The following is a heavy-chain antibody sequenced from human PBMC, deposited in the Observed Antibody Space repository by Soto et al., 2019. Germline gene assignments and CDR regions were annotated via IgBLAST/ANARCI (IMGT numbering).Heavy chain of an antibody. CDR3: ARDPTETNYYYYYMDV. V-gene: IGHV3-33*01. Sequence: QVQLVESGGGVVQPGRSLRLSCAASGFTFSRYGMHWVRQAPGKGLEWVAVIWYDGSNKYYEDFVNGRFTISRDNSKNTLYLQMNSLRAEDTAVYYCARDPTETNYYYYYMDVWGKGTTVTVSS. CDR2: IWYDGSNK. CDR1: GFTFSRYG. J-gene: IGHJ6*03. D-gene: IGHD1-7*01.